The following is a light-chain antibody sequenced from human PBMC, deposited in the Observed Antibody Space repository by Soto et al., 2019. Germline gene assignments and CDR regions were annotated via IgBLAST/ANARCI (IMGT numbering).Light chain of an antibody. V-gene: IGKV3-15*01. CDR3: QHYNNWPPWT. CDR2: GAS. Sequence: EIVMTQYTATLSVSPGERATLSCRASQSVSTNLAWYQHKPGQAPRLLIYGASTRATGIPASFSGSGSGTEFTLTISSLQSEDFAVYYCQHYNNWPPWTFGQRTNVDIK. J-gene: IGKJ1*01. CDR1: QSVSTN.